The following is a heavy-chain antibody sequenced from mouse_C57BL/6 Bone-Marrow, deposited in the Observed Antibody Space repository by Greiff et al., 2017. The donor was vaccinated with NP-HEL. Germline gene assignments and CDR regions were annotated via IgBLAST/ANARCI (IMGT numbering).Heavy chain of an antibody. V-gene: IGHV1-64*01. CDR1: GYTFTSYW. CDR3: ARPNFYYAMDY. CDR2: IHPNSGST. D-gene: IGHD4-1*01. Sequence: QVQLKQPGAELVKPGASVKLSCKASGYTFTSYWMHWVKQRPGQGLEWIGMIHPNSGSTNYNEKFKSKATLTVDKSSSTAYMQLSSLTSEDSAVYYCARPNFYYAMDYWGQGTSVTVSS. J-gene: IGHJ4*01.